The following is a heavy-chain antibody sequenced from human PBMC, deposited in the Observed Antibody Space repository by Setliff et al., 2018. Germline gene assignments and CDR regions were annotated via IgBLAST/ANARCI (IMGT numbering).Heavy chain of an antibody. V-gene: IGHV3-53*01. CDR1: GFTVSSNY. J-gene: IGHJ6*02. D-gene: IGHD4-4*01. CDR3: AKDRDYTGVGLYYGMDV. Sequence: LRLSCAASGFTVSSNYMSWVRQAPGKGLEWVSVIYSGGSTYYADSVKGRFTISRDNSKSILYLQMNNLRAEDTAVYYCAKDRDYTGVGLYYGMDVWGQGTTVTVSS. CDR2: IYSGGST.